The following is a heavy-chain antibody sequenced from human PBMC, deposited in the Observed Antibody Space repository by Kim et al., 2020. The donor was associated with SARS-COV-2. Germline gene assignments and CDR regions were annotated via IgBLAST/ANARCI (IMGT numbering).Heavy chain of an antibody. J-gene: IGHJ4*02. CDR3: GRSTLASGSRDYHIES. D-gene: IGHD4-17*01. Sequence: SVKVSCKASGYTFTYRYLHWVRQAPGQPLEWLGWITIYNGNTNYAQKFQDRVAITRQTSLTAVYMELSSLTSEDSAIYYCGRSTLASGSRDYHIESWGQGTLVTVSS. V-gene: IGHV1-45*02. CDR1: GYTFTYRY. CDR2: ITIYNGNT.